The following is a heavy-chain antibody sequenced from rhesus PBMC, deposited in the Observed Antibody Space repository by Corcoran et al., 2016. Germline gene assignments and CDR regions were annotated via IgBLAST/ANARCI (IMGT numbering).Heavy chain of an antibody. CDR2: IYGSGSST. J-gene: IGHJ4*01. CDR3: ASEDGGIAAAGY. V-gene: IGHV4-169*02. D-gene: IGHD6-25*01. Sequence: QLQLQESGPGLVKPSETLSVTCAVSGGSISSSYWSWIRQAPGKGLEWIGYIYGSGSSTNYNPSLKSRVTLSVETSKNQLSLKRSSVTAADTAVYYCASEDGGIAAAGYWGQGVLVTVSS. CDR1: GGSISSSY.